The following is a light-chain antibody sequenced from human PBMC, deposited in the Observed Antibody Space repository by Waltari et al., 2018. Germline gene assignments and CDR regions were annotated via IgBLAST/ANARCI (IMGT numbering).Light chain of an antibody. CDR1: SGHSSNV. Sequence: QLVLTQSPSASASLGASVTLTCTLSSGHSSNVVASHPQQPEKGRSYLMKVNSDGSHSKGDDMPDRFTGSSAGADHYLSISSLHAEDEADYYCQTGGHGTWVFCGGTKLTFL. CDR3: QTGGHGTWV. CDR2: VNSDGSH. J-gene: IGLJ3*02. V-gene: IGLV4-69*01.